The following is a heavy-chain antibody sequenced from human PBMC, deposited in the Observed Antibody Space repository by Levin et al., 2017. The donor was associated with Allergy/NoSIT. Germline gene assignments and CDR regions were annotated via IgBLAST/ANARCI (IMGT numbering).Heavy chain of an antibody. V-gene: IGHV3-23*01. CDR1: GFTFNNYA. J-gene: IGHJ6*02. Sequence: QAGGSLRLSCAASGFTFNNYAMNWVRQAPGKGLEWVSAINGGGGSRYYADPVRGRFTISRDNSKNTLFLEMNSLGAEDTAVYFCAKDQSQSYYYGMDVWGQGTTVTVSS. CDR3: AKDQSQSYYYGMDV. CDR2: INGGGGSR.